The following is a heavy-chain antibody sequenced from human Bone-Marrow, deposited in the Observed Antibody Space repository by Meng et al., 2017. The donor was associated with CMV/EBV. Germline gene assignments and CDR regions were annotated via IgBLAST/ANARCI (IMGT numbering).Heavy chain of an antibody. CDR2: ISSSGSTI. Sequence: GESLKISCAASGFTFTRFWMHWVRQAPGKGLEWVSYISSSGSTIYYADSVKGRFTISRDNAKNSLYMQMTSLRDEDTAVYYCARGHLDTSGYYYVYWGQGTLVTVSS. J-gene: IGHJ4*02. V-gene: IGHV3-48*02. CDR1: GFTFTRFW. CDR3: ARGHLDTSGYYYVY. D-gene: IGHD3-22*01.